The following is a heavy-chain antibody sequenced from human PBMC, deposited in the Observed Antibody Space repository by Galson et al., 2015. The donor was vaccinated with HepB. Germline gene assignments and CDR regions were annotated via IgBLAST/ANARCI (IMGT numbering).Heavy chain of an antibody. CDR2: ISSSSSTI. V-gene: IGHV3-48*01. J-gene: IGHJ6*02. CDR3: ARDPDTASGYGMDV. CDR1: GFTFSSYS. D-gene: IGHD5-18*01. Sequence: SLRLSCAASGFTFSSYSMNWVRQAPGKGLEWVSYISSSSSTIYYADSVKGRFTISRDNAKNSLYLQMNSLRAEDTAVYYCARDPDTASGYGMDVWGQGTTVTVSS.